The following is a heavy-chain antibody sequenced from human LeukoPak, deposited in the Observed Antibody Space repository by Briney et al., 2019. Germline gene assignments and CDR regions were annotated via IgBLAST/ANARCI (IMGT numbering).Heavy chain of an antibody. J-gene: IGHJ4*02. D-gene: IGHD4-17*01. V-gene: IGHV3-21*01. CDR2: ISSSSSYI. CDR1: GFTFSSYS. CDR3: ARVAVHGDYVFDY. Sequence: TGGSLRLSCAASGFTFSSYSMNWVRQAPGKGLEWVSSISSSSSYIYYADSVKGRFTISRDNAKNSLYLQMNSLRAEDTAVYYCARVAVHGDYVFDYWGQGTLVTVSS.